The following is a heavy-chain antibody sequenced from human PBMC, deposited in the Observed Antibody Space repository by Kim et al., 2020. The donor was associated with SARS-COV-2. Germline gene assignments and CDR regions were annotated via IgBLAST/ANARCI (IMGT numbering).Heavy chain of an antibody. Sequence: SETLSLTCTVSGGSISSSSYYWGWIRQPPGKGLEWIGSIYYSGSTYYNPSLKSRVTISVDTSKNQFSLKLSSVTAADTAVYYCARDRCYDSSGQFDYWGQRGLVTVSS. V-gene: IGHV4-39*07. CDR2: IYYSGST. J-gene: IGHJ4*02. CDR1: GGSISSSSYY. D-gene: IGHD3-22*01. CDR3: ARDRCYDSSGQFDY.